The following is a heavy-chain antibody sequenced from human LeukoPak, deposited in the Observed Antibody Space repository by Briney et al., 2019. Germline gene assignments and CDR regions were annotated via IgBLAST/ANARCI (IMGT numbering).Heavy chain of an antibody. J-gene: IGHJ4*02. CDR1: GFTFSSYG. CDR3: AKVYGSSSSDY. V-gene: IGHV3-30*02. CDR2: IWYDGSNK. D-gene: IGHD6-13*01. Sequence: GGSLRLSCAASGFTFSSYGMHWVRQAPGKGLEWVAVIWYDGSNKYYADSVKGRFTISRDNSKNTLYLQMNSLRAEDTAVYYCAKVYGSSSSDYWGQGTLVTVSS.